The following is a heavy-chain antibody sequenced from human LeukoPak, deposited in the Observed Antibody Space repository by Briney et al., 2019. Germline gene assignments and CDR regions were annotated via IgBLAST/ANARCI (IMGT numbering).Heavy chain of an antibody. Sequence: GGSLRLSCAASGFTFSSYSMNWVRQAPGKWLEWVSYISTSSSTIYYADSVKGRFTISRDNSKNTLYLQMNSLRAEDTAVYYCARAPEYGDSLDYWGQGTLVTVSS. CDR2: ISTSSSTI. J-gene: IGHJ4*02. V-gene: IGHV3-48*01. CDR1: GFTFSSYS. D-gene: IGHD4-17*01. CDR3: ARAPEYGDSLDY.